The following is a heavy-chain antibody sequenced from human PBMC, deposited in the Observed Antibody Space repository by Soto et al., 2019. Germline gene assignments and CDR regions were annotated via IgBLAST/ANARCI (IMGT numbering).Heavy chain of an antibody. CDR1: GFTFANYA. D-gene: IGHD4-17*01. Sequence: EVQLLESGGGLVQPGGSLRLSCSPSGFTFANYAMNWVRQAPGKGLEWVSSISGSGSYTYYADSVMGRFTISRDNSKNTLYLQMNSLRAEDTAVYYCAKVRITVTTGSLDYWGQGILVTVSS. CDR2: ISGSGSYT. CDR3: AKVRITVTTGSLDY. V-gene: IGHV3-23*01. J-gene: IGHJ4*02.